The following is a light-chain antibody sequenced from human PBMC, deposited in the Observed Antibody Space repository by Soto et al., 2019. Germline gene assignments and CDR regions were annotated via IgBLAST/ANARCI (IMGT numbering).Light chain of an antibody. Sequence: IVLTQSPDTLSLSPGERATLSCRASQRISTSYLAWYQQKPGQAPRLLIYMASTRATGIPDRFSGSGSGTDFTLTISRLEPEDFAVYYCQQYTTSPFTFGPGTKVDIK. CDR1: QRISTSY. CDR3: QQYTTSPFT. CDR2: MAS. V-gene: IGKV3-20*01. J-gene: IGKJ3*01.